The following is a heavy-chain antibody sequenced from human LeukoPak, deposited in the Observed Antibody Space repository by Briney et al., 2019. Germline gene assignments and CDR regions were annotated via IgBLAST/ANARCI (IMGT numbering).Heavy chain of an antibody. Sequence: SETLSLTCAVYGGSFSVYYWSWIRQPPGKGLEWIGEINHSGSTNYNPSHKTRVTITVDTSKNQFSLKLSSVTAADTAVYYCARGLYGDYFDYWGQGTLVTVSS. J-gene: IGHJ4*02. CDR3: ARGLYGDYFDY. CDR1: GGSFSVYY. D-gene: IGHD4-17*01. CDR2: INHSGST. V-gene: IGHV4-34*01.